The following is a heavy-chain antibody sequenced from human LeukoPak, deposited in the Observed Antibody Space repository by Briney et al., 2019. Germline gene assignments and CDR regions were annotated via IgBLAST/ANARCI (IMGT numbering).Heavy chain of an antibody. Sequence: GGSLRLSCAASGFTFSIYAMSWVRQAPGKGLEWVSAISGSGGSAYYADYEKGRFTISKDNSKNTLYLQMNSLRAEDTAVYYCAKGVVPADLAWFDPWGQGTLVTVSS. J-gene: IGHJ5*02. CDR1: GFTFSIYA. D-gene: IGHD2-2*01. V-gene: IGHV3-23*01. CDR2: ISGSGGSA. CDR3: AKGVVPADLAWFDP.